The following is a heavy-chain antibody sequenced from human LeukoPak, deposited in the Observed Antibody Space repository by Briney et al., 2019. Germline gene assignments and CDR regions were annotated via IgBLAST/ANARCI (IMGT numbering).Heavy chain of an antibody. CDR3: AKAGTGSSWYRPDY. Sequence: GGSLRLSCAASGFTFSSYAMSWVRQAPGKGLEWVSAISDSGGSTYYADSVKGRFTISRDNSKNTLYLQMNSLRAEDTAVYYCAKAGTGSSWYRPDYWGQGTLVTVSS. J-gene: IGHJ4*02. CDR2: ISDSGGST. V-gene: IGHV3-23*01. CDR1: GFTFSSYA. D-gene: IGHD6-13*01.